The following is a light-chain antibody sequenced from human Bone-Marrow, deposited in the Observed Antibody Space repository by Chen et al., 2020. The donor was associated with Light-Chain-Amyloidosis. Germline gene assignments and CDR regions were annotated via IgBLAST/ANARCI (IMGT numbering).Light chain of an antibody. Sequence: QSVLTQPPSVSGAPGQRVTISCTGSSSNIGAGYDVHWYQQLPGTAPKLLIYGNSNRPSGVPDRCSGCKSGTSASLAITGLAAEDEAGYYCQSYDSSLGGWMFGGGTKLTVL. CDR2: GNS. CDR1: SSNIGAGYD. V-gene: IGLV1-40*01. J-gene: IGLJ3*02. CDR3: QSYDSSLGGWM.